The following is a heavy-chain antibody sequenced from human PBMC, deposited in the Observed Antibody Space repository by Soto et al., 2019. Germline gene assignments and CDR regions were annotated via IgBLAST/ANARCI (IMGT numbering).Heavy chain of an antibody. CDR1: GGTFGSFA. CDR3: ASNPPMITFGGVGGYVFDN. V-gene: IGHV1-69*01. D-gene: IGHD3-16*01. J-gene: IGHJ4*01. CDR2: IIPMFGTA. Sequence: QVQLVQSGAEMKKPGSSVKVSCKASGGTFGSFALTWVRQAPGHGLEWMGGIIPMFGTANYAVKFQGRVTITADESTSTGYMEMISLGHEDTAVYYWASNPPMITFGGVGGYVFDNWGHGTLVTGSS.